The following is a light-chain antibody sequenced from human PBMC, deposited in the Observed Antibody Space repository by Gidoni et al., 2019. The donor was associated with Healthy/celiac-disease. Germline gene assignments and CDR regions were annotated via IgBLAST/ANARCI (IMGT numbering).Light chain of an antibody. CDR1: QSVLYSSNNKNY. J-gene: IGKJ1*01. CDR3: QQYYSTQT. Sequence: DIVMTQSPDSLAVSLGEKATINCKSSQSVLYSSNNKNYLACYQQKPGQPPKLLIYWASTRESGVPDRFSGSGSGTDSTLTISSLQAEDVAVYYCQQYYSTQTFGQGTKVEIK. CDR2: WAS. V-gene: IGKV4-1*01.